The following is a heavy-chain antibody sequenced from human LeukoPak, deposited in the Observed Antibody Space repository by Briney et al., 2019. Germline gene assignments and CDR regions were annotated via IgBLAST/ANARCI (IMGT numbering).Heavy chain of an antibody. CDR1: GFTFSSYR. CDR3: ARGGEVTYYDFWIGYYTGNSHYYYMGV. D-gene: IGHD3-3*01. Sequence: GGPLRLSCAASGFTFSSYRMNWVRQAPGKGLEWVSYISSSSSTIYYADSVKGRFTISTDNAKNSLYLQMNSLRAEDTAVYYCARGGEVTYYDFWIGYYTGNSHYYYMGVWGKGTRSPSP. CDR2: ISSSSSTI. J-gene: IGHJ6*03. V-gene: IGHV3-48*01.